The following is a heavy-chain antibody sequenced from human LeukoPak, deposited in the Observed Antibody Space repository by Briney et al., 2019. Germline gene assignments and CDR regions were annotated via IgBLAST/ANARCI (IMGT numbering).Heavy chain of an antibody. J-gene: IGHJ3*02. CDR3: ARVHRYITKGVCYTNAFDI. V-gene: IGHV4-34*01. CDR2: MNPRGSP. CDR1: GGSFSGYY. Sequence: PSETLSLTCAVYGGSFSGYYWSWIRQPAGKGLEWIGEMNPRGSPNSNPSLKGRVTISVDTSKNQFSLKLRSVTAADTAVYYGARVHRYITKGVCYTNAFDICGQGTMVTVSS. D-gene: IGHD2-8*01.